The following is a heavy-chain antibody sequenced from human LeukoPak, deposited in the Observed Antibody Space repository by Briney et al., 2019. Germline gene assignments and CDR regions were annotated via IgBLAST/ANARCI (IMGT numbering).Heavy chain of an antibody. D-gene: IGHD3-22*01. CDR3: APASGDSSGYYFDY. CDR1: GFTFSSYW. CDR2: IKQDGSEK. V-gene: IGHV3-7*01. Sequence: GGSLRLSCAASGFTFSSYWMSWVRQAPGKGLEGVANIKQDGSEKYYVDSVKGRFTISRDNAKNSLYLQMNSLRAEDTAVYYCAPASGDSSGYYFDYWGQGTLVTVSS. J-gene: IGHJ4*02.